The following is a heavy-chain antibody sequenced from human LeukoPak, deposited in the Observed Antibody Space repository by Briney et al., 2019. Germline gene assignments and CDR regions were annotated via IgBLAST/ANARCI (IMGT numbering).Heavy chain of an antibody. V-gene: IGHV1-8*01. Sequence: GASVKVSCKASGYTFTSYDINWVRQATGQGLEWMGWMNPNSGNTGYAQKFQGRVTMTRNTTLSTAYMELSSLRSEDTAVYYCARGRAATGWFDPWGQGTLVTVSS. J-gene: IGHJ5*02. D-gene: IGHD6-25*01. CDR2: MNPNSGNT. CDR1: GYTFTSYD. CDR3: ARGRAATGWFDP.